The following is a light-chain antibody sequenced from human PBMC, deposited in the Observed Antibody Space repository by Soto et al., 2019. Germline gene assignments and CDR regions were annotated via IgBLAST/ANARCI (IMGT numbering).Light chain of an antibody. CDR2: SNT. CDR3: QSYDNILSAVV. CDR1: SSSVGAGYD. J-gene: IGLJ2*01. V-gene: IGLV1-40*01. Sequence: QSVLTQPPSVSGAPGQRVTISCTGSSSSVGAGYDVHWYQHLPGTAPKLLIFSNTNRPSGVPDRFSGSKSGTSVSLAIAGLQAEDESDYYCQSYDNILSAVVFGGGTQLTVL.